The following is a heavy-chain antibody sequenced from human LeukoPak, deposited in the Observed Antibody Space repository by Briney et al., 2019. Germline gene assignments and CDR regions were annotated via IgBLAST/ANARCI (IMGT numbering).Heavy chain of an antibody. CDR1: GFAFDDYG. Sequence: GGSLRLSCAASGFAFDDYGMSGVRQAPWKGLEWVSGINWNGGSTGYADSVKGRFTISRDNAKNSLYLQMNSLRAEDTALYYCAATVTTRAFDIWGQGTMVTVSS. J-gene: IGHJ3*02. CDR2: INWNGGST. V-gene: IGHV3-20*04. D-gene: IGHD4-17*01. CDR3: AATVTTRAFDI.